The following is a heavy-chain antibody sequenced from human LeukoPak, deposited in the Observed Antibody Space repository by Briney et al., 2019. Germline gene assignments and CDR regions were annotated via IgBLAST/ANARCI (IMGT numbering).Heavy chain of an antibody. V-gene: IGHV3-33*01. CDR3: ARDQGAPLDYYFDY. Sequence: GGSLRLSCAASGFTFSSYGMHWVRQAPGKGLEWVAVIWYDGSNKYYADSVKGRFTISRDNSKNTLYLQMNSLRAEDTAVYYCARDQGAPLDYYFDYWGQGTLVTVSS. CDR1: GFTFSSYG. J-gene: IGHJ4*02. CDR2: IWYDGSNK.